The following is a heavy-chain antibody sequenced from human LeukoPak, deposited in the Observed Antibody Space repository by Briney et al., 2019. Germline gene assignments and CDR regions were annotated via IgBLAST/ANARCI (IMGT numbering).Heavy chain of an antibody. CDR3: AKARGAPPWELDFDY. D-gene: IGHD1-26*01. CDR2: VSGSGGST. CDR1: GFTFSSYA. J-gene: IGHJ4*02. V-gene: IGHV3-23*01. Sequence: GGSLRLSCAASGFTFSSYAMSWVRQAPGKGLEWVSAVSGSGGSTFNADSVKGRFTISRDNSKNTLYLQMNSLRAEDTAVYYCAKARGAPPWELDFDYWGQGTLVTVSS.